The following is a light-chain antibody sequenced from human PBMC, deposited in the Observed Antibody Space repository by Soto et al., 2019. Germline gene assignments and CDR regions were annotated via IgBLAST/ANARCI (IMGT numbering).Light chain of an antibody. CDR2: GAS. V-gene: IGKV3-15*01. CDR1: QSVSSN. J-gene: IGKJ3*01. CDR3: QQYNNWPFT. Sequence: EIVMTQSPATLSVSPGERATLSCRASQSVSSNLAWYQQKPGQAPRLLIYGASTRATGIPARFGGSGSGTEFTLTISSLQSEEFAVYYCQQYNNWPFTFGPGTKVDIK.